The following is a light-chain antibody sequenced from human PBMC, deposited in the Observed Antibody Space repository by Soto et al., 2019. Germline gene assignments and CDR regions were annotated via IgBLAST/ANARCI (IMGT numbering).Light chain of an antibody. J-gene: IGKJ3*01. CDR2: AAS. Sequence: DIQMTQSPSSLSASVGDRVTITCRASQAIGDDLGWYQQNPGKAPKRLIYAASTLQSGVPSRFSGSGSGTEFTLTINSLQPEDFATYSGLQYNTYPFSFGPGTKVNIK. CDR1: QAIGDD. CDR3: LQYNTYPFS. V-gene: IGKV1-17*01.